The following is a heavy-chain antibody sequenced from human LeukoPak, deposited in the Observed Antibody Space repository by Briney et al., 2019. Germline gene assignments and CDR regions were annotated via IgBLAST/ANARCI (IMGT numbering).Heavy chain of an antibody. V-gene: IGHV3-13*01. Sequence: GGSLRLSCAASGFTFSSYDMHWVRQATGKGLEWVSAIDTAGDTYYPGSVKGRFTISRENAKNSLYLQMNGLRAEDTAVYYCARASGWYERGPDYYYYYMDVWGKGTTVTVSS. J-gene: IGHJ6*03. CDR3: ARASGWYERGPDYYYYYMDV. CDR2: IDTAGDT. CDR1: GFTFSSYD. D-gene: IGHD6-19*01.